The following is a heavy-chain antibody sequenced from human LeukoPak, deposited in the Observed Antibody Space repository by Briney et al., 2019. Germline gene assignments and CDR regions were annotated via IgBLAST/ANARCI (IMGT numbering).Heavy chain of an antibody. V-gene: IGHV3-7*01. Sequence: GGSLRLSCAASGFTFSSYWMSWVRQAPGKGLEWVANIKQDGSEKYCVDSVKGRFTISRDNAKNSLYLQMNSLRAEDTAVYYCAREKSATTDTIWSGYQDFVYWGQGTLVTVSS. CDR3: AREKSATTDTIWSGYQDFVY. CDR2: IKQDGSEK. CDR1: GFTFSSYW. J-gene: IGHJ4*02. D-gene: IGHD3-3*01.